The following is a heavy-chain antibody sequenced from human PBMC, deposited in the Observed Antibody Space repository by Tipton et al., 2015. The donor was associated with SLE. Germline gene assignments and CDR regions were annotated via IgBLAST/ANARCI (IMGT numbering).Heavy chain of an antibody. V-gene: IGHV5-51*03. J-gene: IGHJ3*02. CDR3: AKGKTGSYRDVFNI. D-gene: IGHD3-10*01. CDR2: IYPGDSDT. CDR1: GFTFTSYW. Sequence: VQLVQSGAEVKKPGESLKISCKGSGFTFTSYWIGWVRQLPGKGLEWMGIIYPGDSDTRYSLFFQGQVTISADKSITTAYLQWSSLKASDTAMYYCAKGKTGSYRDVFNIWGQGTMVTVSS.